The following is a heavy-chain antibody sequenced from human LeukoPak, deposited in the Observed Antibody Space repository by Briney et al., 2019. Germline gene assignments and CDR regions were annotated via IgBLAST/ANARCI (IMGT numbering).Heavy chain of an antibody. CDR2: IYYSGST. CDR1: GGSISSGDYY. V-gene: IGHV4-30-4*08. D-gene: IGHD3-22*01. J-gene: IGHJ4*02. Sequence: PSETLSLTCTVSGGSISSGDYYWCWIRQPPGKGLEWIGYIYYSGSTYYNPSLKSRVTISVDTSKNQFSLKLSSVTAADTAVYYCARDPYDSSGYYDYWGQGTLVTVSS. CDR3: ARDPYDSSGYYDY.